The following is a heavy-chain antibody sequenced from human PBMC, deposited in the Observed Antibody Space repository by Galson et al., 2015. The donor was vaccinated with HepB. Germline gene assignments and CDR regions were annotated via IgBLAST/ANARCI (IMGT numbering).Heavy chain of an antibody. CDR1: GFTFSSFS. CDR3: ARDLAGYSSGWYIWFDP. CDR2: ISSSSSYI. V-gene: IGHV3-21*01. J-gene: IGHJ5*02. D-gene: IGHD6-19*01. Sequence: SLRLSCAASGFTFSSFSMNWVRQAPGKGLEWVSSISSSSSYIYYADSVKGRFTISRDNAKNSLYLQMNSLRAEDTAIYYCARDLAGYSSGWYIWFDPWGQGTLVTVSS.